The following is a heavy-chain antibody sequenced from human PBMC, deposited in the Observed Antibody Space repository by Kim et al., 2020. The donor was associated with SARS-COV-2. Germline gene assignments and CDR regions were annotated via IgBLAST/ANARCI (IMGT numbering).Heavy chain of an antibody. CDR3: AREWGAAGLGYFDY. CDR2: INYSGST. CDR1: GGSISSYY. Sequence: SETLSLTCTVSGGSISSYYWSWIRQPPGKGLEWIGYINYSGSTNYNPSPKSRVTISVDTSKNQFPLNLSSVTAADTAVYYCAREWGAAGLGYFDYWGQGTLVTVSS. J-gene: IGHJ4*02. V-gene: IGHV4-59*01. D-gene: IGHD6-13*01.